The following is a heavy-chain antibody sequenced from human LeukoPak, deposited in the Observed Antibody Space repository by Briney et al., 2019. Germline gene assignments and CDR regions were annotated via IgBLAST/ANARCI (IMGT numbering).Heavy chain of an antibody. J-gene: IGHJ3*02. CDR3: AKASRSWTIGYCSSTSCPGNAFDI. V-gene: IGHV1-2*02. D-gene: IGHD2-2*01. CDR1: GYTFTGYY. CDR2: INPKSGGT. Sequence: ASVKVSCKASGYTFTGYYMHWVRQAPGQGLEWMGWINPKSGGTNYAQKFQGRVTMTRDTSINTAYMELSRLRSDDTAVYYCAKASRSWTIGYCSSTSCPGNAFDIWGQGTMVTVSS.